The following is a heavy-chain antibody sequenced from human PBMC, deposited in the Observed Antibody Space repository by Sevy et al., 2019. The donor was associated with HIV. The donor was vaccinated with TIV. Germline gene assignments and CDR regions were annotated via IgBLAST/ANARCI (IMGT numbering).Heavy chain of an antibody. Sequence: GGSLRLSCAASGLSVSDNYMNWVRQAPGKGLEWVGRIKSKTDGATRDLAAPVKGRIIISRDDSKNTLYLQISNLKIEDTGVYFCAAGVGASDFDYWGQGTLVTVSS. D-gene: IGHD1-26*01. J-gene: IGHJ4*02. V-gene: IGHV3-15*01. CDR2: IKSKTDGATR. CDR1: GLSVSDNY. CDR3: AAGVGASDFDY.